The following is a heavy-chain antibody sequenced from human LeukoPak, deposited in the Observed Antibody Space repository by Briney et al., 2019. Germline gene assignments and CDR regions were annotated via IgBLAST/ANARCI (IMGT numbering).Heavy chain of an antibody. J-gene: IGHJ4*02. CDR1: GFTFSIYW. D-gene: IGHD3-10*01. V-gene: IGHV3-74*01. Sequence: GGSLRLSCAASGFTFSIYWMHWVRQAPGKGLVWVSRINSDGSSTNYADSVKGRFTIPRDNAKNTLYLQMNSLRAEDTAVYFCAKDFSGAIDSWGQGTQVTVSS. CDR3: AKDFSGAIDS. CDR2: INSDGSST.